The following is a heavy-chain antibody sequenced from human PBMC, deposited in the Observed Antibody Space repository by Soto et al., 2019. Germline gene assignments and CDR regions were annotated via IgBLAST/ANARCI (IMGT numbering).Heavy chain of an antibody. CDR1: GGSISSYY. D-gene: IGHD6-13*01. CDR3: GRHRRPGCSSWYGVAS. Sequence: QVQLQESGPGLVKPSETLSLTCTVSGGSISSYYWSWIRQPPRKGLEWIGYIYYSGSTNYNPSLKSRATISVDTSKNQLDMKLSAVTAADTAVHYCGRHRRPGCSSWYGVASWGPGTLVTVSS. V-gene: IGHV4-59*08. J-gene: IGHJ5*02. CDR2: IYYSGST.